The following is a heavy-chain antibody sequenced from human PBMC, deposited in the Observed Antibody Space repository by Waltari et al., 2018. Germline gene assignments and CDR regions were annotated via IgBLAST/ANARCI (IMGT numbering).Heavy chain of an antibody. J-gene: IGHJ5*02. V-gene: IGHV4-59*01. Sequence: QVQLQESGPGLVKPSATLSLTCTVSGGSISSYYWSWIRQPPGKGLEWIGYIYYSGSTNYNPSLKSRVTISVDTSKNQFSLKLSSVTAADTAVYYCARSLSIWLVGENWFDPWGQGTLVTVSS. CDR2: IYYSGST. D-gene: IGHD6-19*01. CDR1: GGSISSYY. CDR3: ARSLSIWLVGENWFDP.